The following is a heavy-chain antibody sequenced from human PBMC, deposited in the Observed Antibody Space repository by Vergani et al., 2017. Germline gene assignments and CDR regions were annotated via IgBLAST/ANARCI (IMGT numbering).Heavy chain of an antibody. CDR2: IYYSGST. J-gene: IGHJ4*02. CDR1: GGSISSYY. D-gene: IGHD6-19*01. V-gene: IGHV4-59*01. Sequence: QLQLQESGPGLVKPSETLSLTCTVSGGSISSYYWSWIRQPPGKGLEWIGYIYYSGSTNYNPSLKSRVTISVDTSKNQFSLKLSSVTAADTAVYYCARLSYSSGWNNRYYFDYWGQGTLVTVSS. CDR3: ARLSYSSGWNNRYYFDY.